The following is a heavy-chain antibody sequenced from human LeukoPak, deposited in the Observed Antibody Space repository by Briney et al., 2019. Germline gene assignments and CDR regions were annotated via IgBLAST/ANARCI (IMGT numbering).Heavy chain of an antibody. Sequence: PGGSLRLSCAASGFTVSSNYMSWVRQAPGKGLEWGSVIYSGGSTYYADSVKGRFTISRDNSKNTLYLQMNSLRAEDTAVYYCARGPPMDTAMVRKGKGYYYHGMDGWGQGTTVTVSS. D-gene: IGHD5-18*01. J-gene: IGHJ6*02. CDR1: GFTVSSNY. V-gene: IGHV3-53*01. CDR3: ARGPPMDTAMVRKGKGYYYHGMDG. CDR2: IYSGGST.